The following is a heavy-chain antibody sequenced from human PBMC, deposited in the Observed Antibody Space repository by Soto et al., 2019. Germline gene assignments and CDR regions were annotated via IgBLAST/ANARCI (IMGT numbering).Heavy chain of an antibody. CDR1: GGSISSGGYY. D-gene: IGHD2-2*01. J-gene: IGHJ6*02. V-gene: IGHV4-31*03. CDR2: IYYSGST. CDR3: AREPIVVVPALGGTYYYGMDV. Sequence: SETLSLTCTVSGGSISSGGYYWSWIRQHPGKGLEWIGYIYYSGSTYYNPSLKSRVTISVDTSKNQFSLKLSSVTAADTAVYYCAREPIVVVPALGGTYYYGMDVWGQGTTVTVSS.